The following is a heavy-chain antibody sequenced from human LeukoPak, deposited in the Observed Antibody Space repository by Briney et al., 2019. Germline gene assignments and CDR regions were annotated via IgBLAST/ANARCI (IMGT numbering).Heavy chain of an antibody. J-gene: IGHJ3*02. CDR3: ARHIRRIVVVTAIRVGDAFDI. Sequence: GESLKISCKGSGYSFTSYWIGWVRQMPGKGLEWMGIIYPGDSDTRYSPSFQGQVTISADKSISTAYLQWSSLKASDTAMYYCARHIRRIVVVTAIRVGDAFDIWGQGTMVTVSS. D-gene: IGHD2-21*02. V-gene: IGHV5-51*01. CDR2: IYPGDSDT. CDR1: GYSFTSYW.